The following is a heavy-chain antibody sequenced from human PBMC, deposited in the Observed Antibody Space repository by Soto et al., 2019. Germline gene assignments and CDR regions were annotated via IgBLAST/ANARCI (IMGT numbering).Heavy chain of an antibody. CDR3: ARENTIFGVVSLYFDY. J-gene: IGHJ4*02. CDR2: IYFSGST. CDR1: GGSIGSGDYS. V-gene: IGHV4-30-4*01. D-gene: IGHD3-3*01. Sequence: QVQLQESGPGLVEPSQTLSLTCTVSGGSIGSGDYSWNWIRRPPGKGLEWIGHIYFSGSTYYNPSLKSRVSMSIDTSKHQFSLKLTSVTVADTAVYYCARENTIFGVVSLYFDYWGRGSLVTVS.